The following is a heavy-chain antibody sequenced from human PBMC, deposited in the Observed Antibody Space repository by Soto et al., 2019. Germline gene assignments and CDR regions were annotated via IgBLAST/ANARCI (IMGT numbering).Heavy chain of an antibody. CDR3: ARQVQRRSDGNCYFDY. D-gene: IGHD2-15*01. J-gene: IGHJ4*02. CDR2: IYYSGST. V-gene: IGHV4-30-4*01. Sequence: SETLSLTCAVSGGSISSGDDYWSWIRQPPGKGLEWIGYIYYSGSTYYNPSLKSRVTISVDTSKNQFSLKLSSVTAADTAVYFCARQVQRRSDGNCYFDYWGQGTLVTVSS. CDR1: GGSISSGDDY.